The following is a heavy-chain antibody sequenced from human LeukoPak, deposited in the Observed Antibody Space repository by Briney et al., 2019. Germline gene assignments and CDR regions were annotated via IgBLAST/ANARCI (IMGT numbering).Heavy chain of an antibody. J-gene: IGHJ3*02. CDR1: GFTFSSYS. CDR3: ARASSIPDAFDI. CDR2: ISSSSSYV. D-gene: IGHD6-6*01. Sequence: GGSLRLSCAASGFTFSSYSMNWVRQAPGKGLEWVSSISSSSSYVYYADSVKGRFTISRDNAKNSLYLQMNSLRAEDTAVYYCARASSIPDAFDIWGRGTMVTVSS. V-gene: IGHV3-21*01.